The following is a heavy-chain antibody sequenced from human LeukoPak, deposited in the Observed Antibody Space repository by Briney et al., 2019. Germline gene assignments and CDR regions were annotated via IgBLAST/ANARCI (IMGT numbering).Heavy chain of an antibody. CDR3: ARDESYSSDY. V-gene: IGHV3-7*05. Sequence: AGSLTLSCAVSGCSFSNYWMSWVRQAPAKGLEWVANRKHDESEKYYVDSLKGLFTISRDNAKNSLCLQMNRLRADDTAVYYCARDESYSSDYWGQGTLVTVSS. D-gene: IGHD6-13*01. CDR1: GCSFSNYW. J-gene: IGHJ4*02. CDR2: RKHDESEK.